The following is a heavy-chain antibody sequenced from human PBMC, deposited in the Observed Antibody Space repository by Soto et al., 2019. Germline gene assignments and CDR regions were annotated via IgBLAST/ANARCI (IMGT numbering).Heavy chain of an antibody. CDR2: ISWNSGSI. D-gene: IGHD3-16*01. CDR1: GFTFDDYA. J-gene: IGHJ4*02. Sequence: EVQLVESGGGLVQPGRSLRLSCAASGFTFDDYAMHWVRQAPGKGLEWVSGISWNSGSIGYADSVKGRFNISRDNANNSLYLQMNSLRAEDTALYYCAKDSPPYYDYIWGSYPSYYFDYWGQGTLVTVSS. V-gene: IGHV3-9*01. CDR3: AKDSPPYYDYIWGSYPSYYFDY.